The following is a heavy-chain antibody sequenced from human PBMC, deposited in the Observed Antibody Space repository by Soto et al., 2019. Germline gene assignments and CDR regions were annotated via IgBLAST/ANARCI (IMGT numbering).Heavy chain of an antibody. CDR1: GFTFGSFT. J-gene: IGHJ4*02. CDR2: ISSSSAYI. Sequence: EVHLVEAGGGLVKPGESLTLSCAASGFTFGSFTLNWVRQAPGKGLEWVSSISSSSAYIYYAESVKGRFTISRDNARSTLYLQMNSLRLDDTAVYFCARDGLTFGGHWGQGTLVAVSS. V-gene: IGHV3-21*06. D-gene: IGHD3-16*01. CDR3: ARDGLTFGGH.